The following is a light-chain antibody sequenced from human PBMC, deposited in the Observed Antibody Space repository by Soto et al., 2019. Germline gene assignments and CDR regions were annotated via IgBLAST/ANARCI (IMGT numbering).Light chain of an antibody. Sequence: EIVLTQSPGTLSLSPGERATLSCRASQSVRSSYLAWYQQKPGQAPRLLIYGASIRATGVPDRFSGSGSGTDFNFTISRLESEDFAAYFCQQYGSSPLTFGGGNKVEIK. CDR2: GAS. CDR1: QSVRSSY. J-gene: IGKJ4*01. V-gene: IGKV3-20*01. CDR3: QQYGSSPLT.